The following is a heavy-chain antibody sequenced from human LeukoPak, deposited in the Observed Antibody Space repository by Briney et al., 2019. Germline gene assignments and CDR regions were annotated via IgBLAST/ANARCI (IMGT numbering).Heavy chain of an antibody. Sequence: GGSLRLSRAASGFTFSSYAMSWVRQAPGKGLEWVSAISGSGGSTYYADSVKGRFTISRDNSKNTLYLQMNSLRAEDTAVYYCAKDQETITMITSPYDYWGQGTLVTVSS. CDR2: ISGSGGST. CDR1: GFTFSSYA. CDR3: AKDQETITMITSPYDY. J-gene: IGHJ4*02. D-gene: IGHD3-22*01. V-gene: IGHV3-23*01.